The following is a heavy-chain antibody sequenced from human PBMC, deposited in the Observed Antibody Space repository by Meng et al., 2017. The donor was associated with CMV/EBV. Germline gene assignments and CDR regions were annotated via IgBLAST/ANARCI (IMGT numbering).Heavy chain of an antibody. CDR3: YTSPNFDH. V-gene: IGHV3-30-3*01. Sequence: LGLSCEASDSTFNGYAVRWLRQPPGKGLERVAFITFDGNTKYYADSVRGRFSVSRDNSRNTVYLQLNSLRPEDTAIYYCYTSPNFDHWGQGALVTVSS. CDR2: ITFDGNTK. J-gene: IGHJ4*02. CDR1: DSTFNGYA.